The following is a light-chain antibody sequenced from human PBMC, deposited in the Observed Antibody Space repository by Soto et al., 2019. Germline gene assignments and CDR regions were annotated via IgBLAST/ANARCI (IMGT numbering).Light chain of an antibody. CDR1: QSVSSSS. J-gene: IGKJ1*01. CDR3: QQYDNSVWT. CDR2: GAS. Sequence: EIVLTQFPGTLSLSPGERATLSCRASQSVSSSSLAWYQQKVGRAPRVLIYGASSRATGIPARFSGSGSGTDFTLAISRLEPEDLAVYYCQQYDNSVWTFGQGTKVDIK. V-gene: IGKV3-20*01.